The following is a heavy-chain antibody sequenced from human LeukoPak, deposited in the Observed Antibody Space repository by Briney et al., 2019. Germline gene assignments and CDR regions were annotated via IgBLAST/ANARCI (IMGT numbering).Heavy chain of an antibody. CDR1: GGSISSYY. CDR2: IYTSGST. J-gene: IGHJ4*02. V-gene: IGHV4-4*07. Sequence: NPSETLSLTCAVSGGSISSYYWSWIRQPAGKGLEWIGRIYTSGSTNYNPSLKSRVTMSVDTSKNQFSLKLSSVTAADTAVYYCARDRFTGSSGWYEDYWGQGTLVTVSS. D-gene: IGHD6-19*01. CDR3: ARDRFTGSSGWYEDY.